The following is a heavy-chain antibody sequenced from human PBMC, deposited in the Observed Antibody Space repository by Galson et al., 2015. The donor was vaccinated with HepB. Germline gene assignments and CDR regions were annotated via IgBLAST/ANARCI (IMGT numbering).Heavy chain of an antibody. V-gene: IGHV3-23*01. Sequence: SLRLSCAASGFSISGNAMSWVRQAPGKGLEWVSTIGSDENRHYADSVKGRFTISRDTSRNTVYLQMSSLRVEDTAVYYCAKDLMSGQSDYWGQGTLVTVSS. CDR3: AKDLMSGQSDY. J-gene: IGHJ4*02. CDR2: IGSDENR. CDR1: GFSISGNA. D-gene: IGHD4-11*01.